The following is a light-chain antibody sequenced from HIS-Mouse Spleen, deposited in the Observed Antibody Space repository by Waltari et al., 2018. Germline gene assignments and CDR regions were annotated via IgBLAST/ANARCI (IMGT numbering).Light chain of an antibody. CDR1: QSVSSY. CDR3: QQRSNWPRLT. J-gene: IGKJ4*01. CDR2: NAS. V-gene: IGKV3-11*01. Sequence: EIVLTQSPATLSLSPGERATLSCRASQSVSSYLAWYQQKPGQAPRLLIYNASNRATGIPARFSGSGAGTDFTLTISSLEPEDCAVYYCQQRSNWPRLTLGGGTKVEIK.